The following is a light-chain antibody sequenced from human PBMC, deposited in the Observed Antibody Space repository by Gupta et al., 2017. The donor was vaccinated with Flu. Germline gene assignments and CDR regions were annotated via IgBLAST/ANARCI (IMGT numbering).Light chain of an antibody. CDR3: QSYDYMLSGSWV. CDR1: TCTRGAGYG. J-gene: IGLJ3*02. Sequence: LSCTGSTCTRGAGYGVHWYRQLPGTAPPLLIYGNTKRPSGVPDRVSGSKSGTSASLAITGLQAEDEADYYCQSYDYMLSGSWVFGGGTKLTVL. CDR2: GNT. V-gene: IGLV1-40*01.